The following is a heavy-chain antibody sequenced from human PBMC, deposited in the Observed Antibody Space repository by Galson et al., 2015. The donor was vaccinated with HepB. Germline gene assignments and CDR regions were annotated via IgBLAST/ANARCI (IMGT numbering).Heavy chain of an antibody. J-gene: IGHJ3*02. CDR1: GGSVSGYY. V-gene: IGHV4-59*02. Sequence: ETLSLTCTVSGGSVSGYYWSWIRQSPGKGLEWIAYIFDSGSTNYNPSLKSRVTLSLDTSTNQFSLRLTSVTAADTGVYYCARHGPGSPRRAFDIWGQGTMVTVSS. CDR2: IFDSGST. D-gene: IGHD3-10*01. CDR3: ARHGPGSPRRAFDI.